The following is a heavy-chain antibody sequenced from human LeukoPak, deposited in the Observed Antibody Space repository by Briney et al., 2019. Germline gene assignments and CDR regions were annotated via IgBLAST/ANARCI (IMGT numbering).Heavy chain of an antibody. V-gene: IGHV3-30*04. D-gene: IGHD6-13*01. Sequence: GGSLRLSCAASGFTFSSYAMHWVRQAPGKGLEGVAVIAYDGSNKYYADSVKGRFTISRDNSKNTLYLQLNSLRAEDTAVYYCARDLMGIAYRGAFYYWGQGTLVTVSS. CDR3: ARDLMGIAYRGAFYY. CDR1: GFTFSSYA. J-gene: IGHJ4*02. CDR2: IAYDGSNK.